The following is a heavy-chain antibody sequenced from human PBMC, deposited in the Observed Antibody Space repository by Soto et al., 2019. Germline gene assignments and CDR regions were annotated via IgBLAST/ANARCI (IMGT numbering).Heavy chain of an antibody. CDR3: GNSIAARAYYYYYMDV. D-gene: IGHD6-6*01. J-gene: IGHJ6*03. CDR2: INSDGSST. CDR1: GFTFSSYW. V-gene: IGHV3-74*01. Sequence: GGSLRLSCAASGFTFSSYWMHWVRQAPGKGLVWVSRINSDGSSTSYADSVKGRFTISRDNAKNTLYLQMNSLRAEDTAVYYCGNSIAARAYYYYYMDVWGKGTTVTVSS.